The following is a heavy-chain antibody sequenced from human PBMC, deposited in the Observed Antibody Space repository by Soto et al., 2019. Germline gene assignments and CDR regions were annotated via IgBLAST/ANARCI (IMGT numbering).Heavy chain of an antibody. CDR3: ARGERATTGY. CDR1: GFTFSSYW. V-gene: IGHV3-74*01. Sequence: EAQLVESGGGLVQPGGSLRLSCAASGFTFSSYWMHWVRQAPGKGLVWLSRINSDGSSTNYADSVKGRFTISRDNAKNTLYLQMNSLRGEDTAVYYCARGERATTGYWGQGTLVTVSS. J-gene: IGHJ4*02. CDR2: INSDGSST. D-gene: IGHD1-1*01.